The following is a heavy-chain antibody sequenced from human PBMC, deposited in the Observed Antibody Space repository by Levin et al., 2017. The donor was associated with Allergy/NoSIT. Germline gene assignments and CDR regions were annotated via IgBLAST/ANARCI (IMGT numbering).Heavy chain of an antibody. CDR1: EFTVSSYA. Sequence: GESLKISCTASEFTVSSYAMSWVRQAPGNGLEWVSTISGSGGDTHYADSVKGRFTISRDNSENTLYLQMNSLRAEDTAIYYCTGRGRYSDSSWRYFDYWGQGNLVTVSS. D-gene: IGHD3-22*01. J-gene: IGHJ4*02. CDR2: ISGSGGDT. V-gene: IGHV3-23*01. CDR3: TGRGRYSDSSWRYFDY.